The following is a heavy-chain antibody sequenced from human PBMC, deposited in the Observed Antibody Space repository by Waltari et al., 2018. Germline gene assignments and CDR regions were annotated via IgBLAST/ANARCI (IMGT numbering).Heavy chain of an antibody. D-gene: IGHD3-22*01. CDR1: GGSISSYY. J-gene: IGHJ6*03. V-gene: IGHV4-4*07. CDR3: ARASYYDRRGYYDYYYYYMDV. CDR2: IYTSGRT. Sequence: QVQLQESGPGLVKPSETLSLTCTVSGGSISSYYWRWIRQPAGKGLEWIGRIYTSGRTNYNPSLKSRVTMSLDTSKNQFSLKLSSVTAADTAVYYCARASYYDRRGYYDYYYYYMDVWGKGTTVTVSS.